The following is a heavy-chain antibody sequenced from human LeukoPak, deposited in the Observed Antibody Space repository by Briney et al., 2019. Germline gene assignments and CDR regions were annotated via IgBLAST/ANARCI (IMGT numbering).Heavy chain of an antibody. CDR3: TTGSSPYAFDI. D-gene: IGHD2-2*01. V-gene: IGHV3-15*01. J-gene: IGHJ3*02. CDR1: GFTFSNAW. CDR2: IKSKSDGGTI. Sequence: GGSLTLSCAASGFTFSNAWMSWVRQAPGKGLEGVGRIKSKSDGGTIDYAAPVKGRFTISRDDSKNTLYLQMNSLKTEDTAVYYCTTGSSPYAFDIWGEGTMVTVSS.